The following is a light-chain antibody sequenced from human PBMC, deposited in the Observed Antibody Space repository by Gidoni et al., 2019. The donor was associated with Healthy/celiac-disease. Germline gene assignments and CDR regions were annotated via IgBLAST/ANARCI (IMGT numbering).Light chain of an antibody. CDR1: QSVSSSY. CDR2: GAS. CDR3: QQYGSSHWT. J-gene: IGKJ1*01. V-gene: IGKV3-20*01. Sequence: EIVLTQSPGTLSLSPGEGAPLSCRASQSVSSSYLAWYQQKPGQAPRLLIYGASSRATGIPDRFSGSGSGTDFTLTISRLEPEDFAVYYCQQYGSSHWTFGQGTKVEIQ.